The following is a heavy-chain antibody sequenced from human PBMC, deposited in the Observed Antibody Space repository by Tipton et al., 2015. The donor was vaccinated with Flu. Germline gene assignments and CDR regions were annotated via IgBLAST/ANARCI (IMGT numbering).Heavy chain of an antibody. D-gene: IGHD1-26*01. CDR2: ISWDGGST. Sequence: LSLTCTVSGASISSYYWSWIRQPPGKGLEWVSVISWDGGSTFYADSVRGRFTVSRDNSENSLYLQMSSLRAEDTALYYCATEVAWQGGGYYGMDVWGQGTTVTVSS. CDR3: ATEVAWQGGGYYGMDV. CDR1: GASISSYY. V-gene: IGHV3-43D*03. J-gene: IGHJ6*02.